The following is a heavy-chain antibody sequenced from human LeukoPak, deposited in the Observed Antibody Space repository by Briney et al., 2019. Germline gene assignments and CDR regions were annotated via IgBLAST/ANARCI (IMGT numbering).Heavy chain of an antibody. Sequence: SVNVSFTASGGTFSSYAISWVRQAPGQGLEWMGGIIPIFGTANYAQKFQGRVTITADESTSTAYMELSSLRSEDTAVYYCARARGGYDFDYWGQGTLVTVSS. D-gene: IGHD5-12*01. CDR2: IIPIFGTA. J-gene: IGHJ4*02. V-gene: IGHV1-69*13. CDR3: ARARGGYDFDY. CDR1: GGTFSSYA.